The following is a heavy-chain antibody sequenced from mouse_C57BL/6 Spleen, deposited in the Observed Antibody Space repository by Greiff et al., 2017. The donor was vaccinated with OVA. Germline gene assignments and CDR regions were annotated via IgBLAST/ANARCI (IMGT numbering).Heavy chain of an antibody. D-gene: IGHD2-1*01. CDR2: IRNKANNHAT. CDR1: GFTFSDAW. Sequence: EVQLVESGGGLVQPGGSMKLSCAASGFTFSDAWMDWVRQSPEKGLEWVAEIRNKANNHATYYAESVKGRFTISRDDSKSSVYLQMNSLRAEDTGIYYCTSYYGPYWYFDVWGTGTTVTVSS. J-gene: IGHJ1*03. CDR3: TSYYGPYWYFDV. V-gene: IGHV6-6*01.